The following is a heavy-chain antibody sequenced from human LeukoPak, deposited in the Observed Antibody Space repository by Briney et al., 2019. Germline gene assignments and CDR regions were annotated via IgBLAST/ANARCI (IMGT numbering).Heavy chain of an antibody. CDR1: GFIFTDVW. CDR2: IKSKSDGGTI. Sequence: PGGSLRLSCAGAGFIFTDVWMSWVRPAPGKGLEWVGRIKSKSDGGTIDYAAPVKGRITVSRDDSRKTLSLELNNLKTEDTGVYYCTTDLDYWGQGTLVTVSS. J-gene: IGHJ4*02. CDR3: TTDLDY. V-gene: IGHV3-15*01.